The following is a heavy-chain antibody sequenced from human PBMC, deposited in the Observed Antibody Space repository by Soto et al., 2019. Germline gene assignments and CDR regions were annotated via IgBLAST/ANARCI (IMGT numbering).Heavy chain of an antibody. Sequence: PSETLSLTCTVSGGSISSYYWSWIRQPPGKGLEWIGYIYYSGSTNYNPSLKSRVTISVDTSKNQFSLKLSSVTAADTAVYYCARSGGARRFDYWGQGTLVTVSS. CDR2: IYYSGST. D-gene: IGHD1-26*01. V-gene: IGHV4-59*01. CDR1: GGSISSYY. CDR3: ARSGGARRFDY. J-gene: IGHJ4*02.